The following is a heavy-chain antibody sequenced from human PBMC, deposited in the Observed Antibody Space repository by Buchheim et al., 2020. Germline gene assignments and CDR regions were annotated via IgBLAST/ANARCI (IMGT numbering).Heavy chain of an antibody. V-gene: IGHV4-39*01. Sequence: QLQLQESGPGLVKPSETLSLTCTVSGCSISSSSYYWGWIRQPPGKGLEWIGSIYYGGSTYYNPSLKSRVTISVDTSKNHFSLKLSSVTAADTAVYYCASLYDSSGYYYYYGMDVWGQGTT. CDR2: IYYGGST. D-gene: IGHD3-22*01. CDR3: ASLYDSSGYYYYYGMDV. CDR1: GCSISSSSYY. J-gene: IGHJ6*02.